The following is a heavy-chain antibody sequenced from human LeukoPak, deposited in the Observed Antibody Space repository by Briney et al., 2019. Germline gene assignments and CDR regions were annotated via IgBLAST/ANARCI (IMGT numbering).Heavy chain of an antibody. V-gene: IGHV3-53*01. J-gene: IGHJ4*02. CDR1: GVAVSSSY. D-gene: IGHD4-11*01. Sequence: GGSLRLSCAASGVAVSSSYMSWVRQAPGKGLEWVSIVYSDGVTYYVDPVKGRFTISRDNSRNTLYLQMNSLRAEDTAVYYCTRDSTTFRFGYWGQGTLVTVSS. CDR2: VYSDGVT. CDR3: TRDSTTFRFGY.